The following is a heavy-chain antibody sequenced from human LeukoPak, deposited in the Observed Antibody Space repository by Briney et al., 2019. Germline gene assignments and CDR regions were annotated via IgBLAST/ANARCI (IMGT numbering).Heavy chain of an antibody. CDR3: ARGGIFGVGMDV. CDR1: GYTFTGYY. Sequence: SSVKVSCKASGYTFTGYYMHWVRQAPGQGLEWMGWINPNSGGTNYAQKFQGRVTMTRDTSISTAYMELSRLRSDATAVYYCARGGIFGVGMDVWGKGTTVTVSS. V-gene: IGHV1-2*02. CDR2: INPNSGGT. D-gene: IGHD3-3*01. J-gene: IGHJ6*03.